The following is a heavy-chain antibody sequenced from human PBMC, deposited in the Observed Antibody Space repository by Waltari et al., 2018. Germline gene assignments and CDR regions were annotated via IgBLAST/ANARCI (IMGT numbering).Heavy chain of an antibody. D-gene: IGHD6-13*01. CDR1: GFTFSNYW. J-gene: IGHJ4*02. Sequence: EVQLVESGGALVQPGGSLRLSCAASGFTFSNYWMNWVRQAPARGLGWVASIKQLGNEKNYGDSVRGRFTISRDDAKKSVYLELNSLRADDTAVYYCARDLRSWPYYLDYWGQGTLVTVSS. V-gene: IGHV3-7*01. CDR3: ARDLRSWPYYLDY. CDR2: IKQLGNEK.